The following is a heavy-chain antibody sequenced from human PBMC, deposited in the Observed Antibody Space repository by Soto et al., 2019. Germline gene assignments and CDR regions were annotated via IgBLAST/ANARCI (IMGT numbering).Heavy chain of an antibody. Sequence: GGSLRLSCAASGFTFSDYFMTWIRQAPGKGLEWVSYISSSGTTIFYADSVQGRFTISRDNSKNSLYLQINSLRAEDTAVYYCAKELYSSGFFDYWGQGTLVTVSS. J-gene: IGHJ4*02. CDR3: AKELYSSGFFDY. D-gene: IGHD6-19*01. V-gene: IGHV3-11*01. CDR2: ISSSGTTI. CDR1: GFTFSDYF.